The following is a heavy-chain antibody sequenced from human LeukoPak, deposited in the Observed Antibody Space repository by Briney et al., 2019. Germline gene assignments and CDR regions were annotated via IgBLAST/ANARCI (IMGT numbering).Heavy chain of an antibody. V-gene: IGHV3-21*01. D-gene: IGHD2-2*01. CDR3: ARAPTVLVGYCSSSSCQADY. Sequence: GGSLRLSCAASGFTFTTYTMNWVRQAPGKGLEWVSSISSSSTYISYADSVKGRFTVSRDNAKNSLYLQMNSLRVEDTAVYYCARAPTVLVGYCSSSSCQADYWGQGTLVTVSS. CDR2: ISSSSTYI. J-gene: IGHJ4*02. CDR1: GFTFTTYT.